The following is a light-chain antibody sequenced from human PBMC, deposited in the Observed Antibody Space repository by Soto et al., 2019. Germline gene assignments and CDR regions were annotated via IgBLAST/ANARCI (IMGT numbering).Light chain of an antibody. CDR1: SSNIGTNT. CDR3: AAWDGSLNVVL. CDR2: SSN. V-gene: IGLV1-44*01. J-gene: IGLJ3*02. Sequence: QSALTQPPSASGTPGQRVTISCSGSSSNIGTNTVNWYQQFPRSAPKLLTYSSNQRPSGVPDRFSGSKSGTSASLAISGLQSEDEADYYCAAWDGSLNVVLFGGGTKVTVL.